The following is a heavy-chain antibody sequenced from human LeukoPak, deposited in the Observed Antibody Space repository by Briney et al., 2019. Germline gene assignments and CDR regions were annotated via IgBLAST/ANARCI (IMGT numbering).Heavy chain of an antibody. Sequence: GASVKVSCKGSVYTFTGYYMHWVRQAPGQGLEWMGWINPNSGGTNYAQKIQGRVTMTRDTSISTAYMELSRLRSDDTAVYYCARDIVVVVAAIGGNWFDRWGQGTLVTVSS. CDR1: VYTFTGYY. D-gene: IGHD2-15*01. CDR2: INPNSGGT. J-gene: IGHJ5*02. V-gene: IGHV1-2*02. CDR3: ARDIVVVVAAIGGNWFDR.